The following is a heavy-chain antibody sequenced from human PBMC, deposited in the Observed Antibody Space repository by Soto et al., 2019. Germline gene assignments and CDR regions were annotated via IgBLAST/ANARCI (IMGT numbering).Heavy chain of an antibody. CDR3: ARAMIVVAEDY. Sequence: QVQLVPSGDEVKKPGASVKVSCKASGYTFTSYGISWARQAPGQGLEWMGWISAYNGNTNYAQKLQGRVTMTTATSTSTDYMELRSLRSDDTAVYYCARAMIVVAEDYWGNGTLVTVS. J-gene: IGHJ4*01. V-gene: IGHV1-18*01. CDR2: ISAYNGNT. D-gene: IGHD3-22*01. CDR1: GYTFTSYG.